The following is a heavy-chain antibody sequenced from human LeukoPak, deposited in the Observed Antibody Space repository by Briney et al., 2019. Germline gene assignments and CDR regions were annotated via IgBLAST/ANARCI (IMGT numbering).Heavy chain of an antibody. J-gene: IGHJ4*02. CDR1: GGSFSGYY. Sequence: SETLSLTCAVYGGSFSGYYWSWIRQPPGKGLEWIGEINHSGSTNYNPSLKSRVTISVDTSKNQFSLKLSSVTAADTAVYYCARRDYGEDYWGQGTLVTVSS. CDR2: INHSGST. D-gene: IGHD4-17*01. V-gene: IGHV4-34*01. CDR3: ARRDYGEDY.